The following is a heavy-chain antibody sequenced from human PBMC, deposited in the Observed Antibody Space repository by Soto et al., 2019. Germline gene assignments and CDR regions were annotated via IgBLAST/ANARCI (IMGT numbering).Heavy chain of an antibody. Sequence: GGSLRLSCAASGFTFSSYAMHWVRQAPGKGLEWVAVISYDGSNKYYADSVKGRFTISRDNSKNTLYLQMNSLRAEDTAVYYCARGNEDDFDYWGQGTLVTVSS. J-gene: IGHJ4*02. V-gene: IGHV3-30-3*01. CDR2: ISYDGSNK. CDR1: GFTFSSYA. CDR3: ARGNEDDFDY. D-gene: IGHD1-1*01.